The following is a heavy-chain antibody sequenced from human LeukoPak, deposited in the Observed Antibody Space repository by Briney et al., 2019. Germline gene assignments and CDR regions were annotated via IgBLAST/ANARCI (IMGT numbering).Heavy chain of an antibody. CDR3: SRSYCSSTSCYLYYFDY. J-gene: IGHJ4*02. CDR1: GFTFADYA. CDR2: IRSKAYRGTT. D-gene: IGHD2-2*01. Sequence: PGGSLRLSCIASGFTFADYAMRWFRQAPGKGLEWVGFIRSKAYRGTTEYAASVEGRFTISRDDSRSIAYLQMNSLKTEDTAVYYCSRSYCSSTSCYLYYFDYWGQGTLVTVSS. V-gene: IGHV3-49*03.